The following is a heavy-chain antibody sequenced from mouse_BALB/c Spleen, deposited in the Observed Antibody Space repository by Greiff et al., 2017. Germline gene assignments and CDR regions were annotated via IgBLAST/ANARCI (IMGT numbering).Heavy chain of an antibody. D-gene: IGHD2-3*01. J-gene: IGHJ1*01. CDR1: GYTFSSYW. CDR3: ARGGYYGGYWYFDV. V-gene: IGHV1-9*01. CDR2: ILPGSSST. Sequence: VQLQQSGAELMKPGASVKISCKATGYTFSSYWIEWVKQRPGHGLEWIGEILPGSSSTNYNEKFKGKATFTADTSSNTAYMQLSSLTSEDSAVYYCARGGYYGGYWYFDVWGAGTTVTVSS.